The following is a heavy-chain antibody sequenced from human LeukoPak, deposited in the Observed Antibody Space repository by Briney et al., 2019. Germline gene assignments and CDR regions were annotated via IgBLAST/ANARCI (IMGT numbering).Heavy chain of an antibody. CDR2: IYTSGST. D-gene: IGHD3-16*02. V-gene: IGHV4-4*07. Sequence: NPSETLSLTCTVSGGSIISYYWSWIRQPAGKGLEWIGRIYTSGSTNYNPSLRSRVTMSVDTSENQFSLNLSSVTAADTAVYYCARDNNVWGSYRKFDPWGQGTLVTVSS. CDR3: ARDNNVWGSYRKFDP. J-gene: IGHJ5*02. CDR1: GGSIISYY.